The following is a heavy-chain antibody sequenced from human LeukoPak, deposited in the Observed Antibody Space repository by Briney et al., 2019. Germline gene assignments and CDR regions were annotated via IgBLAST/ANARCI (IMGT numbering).Heavy chain of an antibody. V-gene: IGHV3-74*01. CDR1: GFTFSSYW. D-gene: IGHD6-19*01. Sequence: PGGSLRLSCAVSGFTFSSYWMHWVRQAPGKGLVWVSRISSDGSSTTYADSVKGRFTISRDNARNTLYLQMNSLRAEDTAVYYCARAPRLGPDYRGQGTLVTVSS. CDR3: ARAPRLGPDY. CDR2: ISSDGSST. J-gene: IGHJ4*02.